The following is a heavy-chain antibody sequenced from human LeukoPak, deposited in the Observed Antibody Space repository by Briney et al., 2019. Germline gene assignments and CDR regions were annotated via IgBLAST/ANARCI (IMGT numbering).Heavy chain of an antibody. V-gene: IGHV1-24*01. CDR2: FDPEDGEK. CDR3: ARSVGATNDYYYMDV. D-gene: IGHD1-26*01. CDR1: GYTFTSYG. Sequence: ASVKVSCKASGYTFTSYGISWVRQAPGKGLEWMGGFDPEDGEKIYPQKFQGRVTMTEDTSTDTAYVELSSLRSEDTAVYYCARSVGATNDYYYMDVWGKGTTVTVSS. J-gene: IGHJ6*03.